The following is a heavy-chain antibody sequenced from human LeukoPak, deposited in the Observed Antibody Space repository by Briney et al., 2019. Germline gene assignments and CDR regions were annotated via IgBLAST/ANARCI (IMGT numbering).Heavy chain of an antibody. CDR1: GFTFSSYA. CDR2: ISYDGSNK. J-gene: IGHJ4*02. CDR3: ARAEVRDGYPRPDY. D-gene: IGHD5-24*01. Sequence: PGRSLRLSCAASGFTFSSYAMHWVRRAPGKGLEWVAVISYDGSNKYYADSVKGRFTISTDNSKNTLYLQMISLRAEDTAVYYCARAEVRDGYPRPDYWGQGTLVTVSS. V-gene: IGHV3-30-3*01.